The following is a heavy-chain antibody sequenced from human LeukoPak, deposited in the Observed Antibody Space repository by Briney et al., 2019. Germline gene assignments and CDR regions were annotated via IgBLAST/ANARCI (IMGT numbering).Heavy chain of an antibody. D-gene: IGHD3-10*01. V-gene: IGHV3-48*01. CDR3: ARDPAYYGSGSYYQPVARNYYFDY. J-gene: IGHJ4*02. CDR2: ISSSSSTI. CDR1: GFTFSSYS. Sequence: PGGSLRLSCAASGFTFSSYSMNWVRQAPGKGLEWVSYISSSSSTIYYADSVKGRFTISRDDAKNSLYLQMNSLRAEDTAVYYCARDPAYYGSGSYYQPVARNYYFDYWGQGTLVTVSS.